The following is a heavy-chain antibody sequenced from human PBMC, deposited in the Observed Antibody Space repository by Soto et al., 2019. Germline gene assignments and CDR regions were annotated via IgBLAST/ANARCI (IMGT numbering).Heavy chain of an antibody. CDR3: ARDSPPYSHYYYGMDV. CDR1: GGSISSGDYY. D-gene: IGHD4-4*01. V-gene: IGHV4-30-4*01. Sequence: SSETLSLTCTVSGGSISSGDYYWSWIRQPPGKGLEWIGYIFYSGTTYYNPSLKSRVTISVDTSKNQFSLKLTSMTAADTAVYYCARDSPPYSHYYYGMDVWGQGTTVTVSS. CDR2: IFYSGTT. J-gene: IGHJ6*02.